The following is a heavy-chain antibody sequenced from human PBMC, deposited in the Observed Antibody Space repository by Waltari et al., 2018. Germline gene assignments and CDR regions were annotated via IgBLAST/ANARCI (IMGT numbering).Heavy chain of an antibody. CDR3: ARDNILTGYPFDY. CDR1: GGSIRRGGYY. V-gene: IGHV4-31*03. D-gene: IGHD3-9*01. J-gene: IGHJ4*02. CDR2: IYYSGST. Sequence: QVQLQESGPGLVKPSQTLSLTCTVSGGSIRRGGYYWSWIRQHPGKGLEWIGYIYYSGSTYYNPSLKSRVTISVDTSKNQFSLKLSSVTAADTAVYYCARDNILTGYPFDYWGQGTLVTVSS.